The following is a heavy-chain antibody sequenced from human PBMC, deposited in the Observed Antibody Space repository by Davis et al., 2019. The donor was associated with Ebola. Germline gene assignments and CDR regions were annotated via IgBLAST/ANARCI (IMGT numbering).Heavy chain of an antibody. J-gene: IGHJ4*02. Sequence: AASVKVSCKASGYTFTNYGITWVRQAPGQGLEWMGWINPHNGNTNYAQKFQGRVTMTTDTSTSTAYMELRSLRSDDTAVYYCARDGGSGWYWYWGQGTLVTVSS. V-gene: IGHV1-18*04. CDR1: GYTFTNYG. D-gene: IGHD6-19*01. CDR2: INPHNGNT. CDR3: ARDGGSGWYWY.